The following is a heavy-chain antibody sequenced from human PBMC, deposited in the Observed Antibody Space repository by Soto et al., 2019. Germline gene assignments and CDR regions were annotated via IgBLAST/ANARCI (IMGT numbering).Heavy chain of an antibody. V-gene: IGHV6-1*01. Sequence: SQTLSLTCAISGDSVSSNSAAWNWIRQSPSRGLEWLGRTYYRSKWYNDYAVSVKSRITINPDTSKNQFSLQLNSVTPEDTAVYSCARSWFGLLDSYYYGMDVWGQGTTVTVSS. J-gene: IGHJ6*02. CDR1: GDSVSSNSAA. CDR3: ARSWFGLLDSYYYGMDV. CDR2: TYYRSKWYN. D-gene: IGHD3-10*01.